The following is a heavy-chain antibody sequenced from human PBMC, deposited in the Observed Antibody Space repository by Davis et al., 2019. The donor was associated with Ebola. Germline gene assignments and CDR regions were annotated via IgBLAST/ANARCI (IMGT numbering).Heavy chain of an antibody. CDR3: ARDRYLTDLFLEWLPHFDY. J-gene: IGHJ4*02. CDR1: GFTFTKYY. Sequence: PWGSLRLSCEASGFTFTKYYMSWIRYAPWKGLELISHISVSGSTTYYADSVKGRFTISRDNAKNSLYLQMNSLRAEDTAVYYCARDRYLTDLFLEWLPHFDYWGQGSLVTVSS. D-gene: IGHD3-3*01. V-gene: IGHV3-11*01. CDR2: ISVSGSTT.